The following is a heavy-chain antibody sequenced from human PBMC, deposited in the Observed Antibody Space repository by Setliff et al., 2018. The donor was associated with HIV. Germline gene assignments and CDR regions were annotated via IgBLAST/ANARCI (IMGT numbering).Heavy chain of an antibody. J-gene: IGHJ5*02. V-gene: IGHV3-49*04. CDR3: SRSGRPSDEYVWFDP. CDR2: IRTKVCGGTT. CDR1: GFTFGDYF. Sequence: LRLSCTASGFTFGDYFMSWVRQAPGKGLEWVGFIRTKVCGGTTEYAASVEGRFTMSRDDSKSIAYLHMNILRIEDTAVYYCSRSGRPSDEYVWFDPWGQGTLVTVSS. D-gene: IGHD2-15*01.